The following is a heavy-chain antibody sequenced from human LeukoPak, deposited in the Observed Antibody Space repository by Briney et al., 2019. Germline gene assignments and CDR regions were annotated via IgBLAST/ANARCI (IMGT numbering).Heavy chain of an antibody. V-gene: IGHV3-7*02. J-gene: IGHJ4*02. D-gene: IGHD3-10*01. Sequence: GGSLRLSCAASGFTFSNYWMSWVRQAPGKGLEWVANIKEDGSEKYYVDTVKGRFTISRDNAKNSLYLQMNSLRAEDTAVYYCARTIRGYWGQGTLVTVSS. CDR3: ARTIRGY. CDR2: IKEDGSEK. CDR1: GFTFSNYW.